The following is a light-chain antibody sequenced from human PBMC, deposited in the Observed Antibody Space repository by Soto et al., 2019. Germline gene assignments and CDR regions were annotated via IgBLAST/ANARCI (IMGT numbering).Light chain of an antibody. J-gene: IGLJ2*01. CDR1: SSDVGSYNL. Sequence: QSALTQPASVSGSPGQSITISCTGTSSDVGSYNLVSWYQQHPGKAPKLMIYEVSKRPSGVSNRFSGSKSGNTASLTISGLQAEDEAEYYCCSYAGSSTNVVFGGGTKLTVL. CDR2: EVS. CDR3: CSYAGSSTNVV. V-gene: IGLV2-23*02.